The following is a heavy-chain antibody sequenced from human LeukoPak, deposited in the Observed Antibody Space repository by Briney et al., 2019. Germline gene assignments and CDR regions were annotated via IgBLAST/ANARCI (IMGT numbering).Heavy chain of an antibody. V-gene: IGHV5-10-1*04. Sequence: GESLKISCKGSGYSFTSYYISWVRQMPGKGLDWIGRIDPSDSYTNYSPSFQGQVTISADKSISTAYLQWSSLKASDTAMYYCARHGENYYDSSGYLDYWGQGTLVTVSS. J-gene: IGHJ4*02. D-gene: IGHD3-22*01. CDR2: IDPSDSYT. CDR1: GYSFTSYY. CDR3: ARHGENYYDSSGYLDY.